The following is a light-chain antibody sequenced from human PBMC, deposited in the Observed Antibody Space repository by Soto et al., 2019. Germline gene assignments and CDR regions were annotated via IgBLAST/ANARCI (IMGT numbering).Light chain of an antibody. CDR2: DVS. Sequence: QSALTQPASVSGSPGQSITISCTGTSSDVGGYNYVSWYQQHPGKAPNLIIFDVSNRPSGVSNRFSGSKSGNSASLTISGLQDEDEADYYCSSYTGSNTPVVFGGGTKLTVL. CDR1: SSDVGGYNY. CDR3: SSYTGSNTPVV. V-gene: IGLV2-14*01. J-gene: IGLJ2*01.